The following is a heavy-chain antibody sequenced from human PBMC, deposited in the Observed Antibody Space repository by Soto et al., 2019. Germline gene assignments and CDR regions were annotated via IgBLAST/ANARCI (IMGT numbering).Heavy chain of an antibody. CDR3: ARAPETPTIFGVVRPYFFNH. V-gene: IGHV4-31*03. J-gene: IGHJ4*02. CDR2: IFYSGSF. D-gene: IGHD3-3*01. Sequence: PLETMSRTCTVSGDSIGNVGACWIRIRQRPGKGLEWMGYIFYSGSFYYTPSLRGRVMMSADTSKNQFYLRLSSVTAADTAVYYCARAPETPTIFGVVRPYFFNHWGQGTLVTVS. CDR1: GDSIGNVGAC.